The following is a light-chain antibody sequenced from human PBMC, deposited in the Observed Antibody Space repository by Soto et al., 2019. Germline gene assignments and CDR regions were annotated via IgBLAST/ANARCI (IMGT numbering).Light chain of an antibody. J-gene: IGKJ1*01. CDR2: DAS. CDR3: QQSDNLPTT. Sequence: DIQMTQSPSSLSASVGDRVTVTCQASQDISNYLNWYQQKPGKAPKLLIYDASNLETGVPSRVSGSGSGTDFTFAIISLQPEDIAKYYCQQSDNLPTTFGQGTKVDIK. V-gene: IGKV1-33*01. CDR1: QDISNY.